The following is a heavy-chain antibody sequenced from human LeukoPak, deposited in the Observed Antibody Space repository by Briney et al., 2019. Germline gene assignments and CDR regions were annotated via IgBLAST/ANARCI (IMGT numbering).Heavy chain of an antibody. Sequence: GGSLRLSCAASGFSFSAYWITWVRQAPGTGLEWVANINPAGSETYYVDPVKGRFSISRDNAKNLVYLQMNSLRAEDTAVYHCARFGYVAAVDVWGQGTPVTVSS. CDR3: ARFGYVAAVDV. J-gene: IGHJ4*02. D-gene: IGHD2-15*01. V-gene: IGHV3-7*01. CDR2: INPAGSET. CDR1: GFSFSAYW.